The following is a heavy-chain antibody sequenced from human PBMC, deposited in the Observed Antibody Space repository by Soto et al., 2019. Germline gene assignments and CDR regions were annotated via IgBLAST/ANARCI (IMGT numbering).Heavy chain of an antibody. CDR2: ISSSSSYI. J-gene: IGHJ6*02. CDR3: ARNEGGPPHAYYYYSMDV. D-gene: IGHD3-16*01. V-gene: IGHV3-21*01. Sequence: GGSLRLSCAASGFTFSSYSMNWVRQAPGKGLEWVSSISSSSSYIYYADSVKGRFTISRDNAKNSLYLQMNSLRAEDTAVYYCARNEGGPPHAYYYYSMDVWGQGTTVTVSS. CDR1: GFTFSSYS.